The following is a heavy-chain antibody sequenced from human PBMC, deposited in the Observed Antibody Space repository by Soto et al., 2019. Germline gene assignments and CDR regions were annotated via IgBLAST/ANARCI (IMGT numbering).Heavy chain of an antibody. V-gene: IGHV4-31*03. CDR3: ARSHYGDYFDY. J-gene: IGHJ4*02. CDR2: IFYSGTT. D-gene: IGHD4-17*01. CDR1: GGSISSGGYY. Sequence: LSLTCTVSGGSISSGGYYWSWIRQHPGKGLEWIGYIFYSGTTYYNPSLKSRVTISVDTSKNQFSLKLSSVTAADTAVYYCARSHYGDYFDYWGQGTLVTVSS.